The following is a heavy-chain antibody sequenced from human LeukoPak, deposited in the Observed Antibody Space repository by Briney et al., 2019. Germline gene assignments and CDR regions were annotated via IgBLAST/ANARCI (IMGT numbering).Heavy chain of an antibody. J-gene: IGHJ3*02. V-gene: IGHV3-66*01. CDR3: ARDISSGYYDAFDI. CDR2: IYSGGST. Sequence: TGGTLSLSCAASGFTVISNYMSWVRQAPGKGLEWVSIIYSGGSTYYADSVKGRFTISRDNSKNQFSLKLNSLRAEDTAVYYCARDISSGYYDAFDIWGEGTMVAVSS. D-gene: IGHD3-22*01. CDR1: GFTVISNY.